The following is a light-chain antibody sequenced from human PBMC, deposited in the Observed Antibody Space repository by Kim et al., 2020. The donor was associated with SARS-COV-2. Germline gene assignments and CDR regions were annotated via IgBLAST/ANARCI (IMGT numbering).Light chain of an antibody. V-gene: IGKV3-15*01. Sequence: VSPGERATLSCRASQSVSSNFAWYQQKPGQAPRLLIYDTSTRATGIPARFSGGGSGTEFTLTISSLQSEDSAVYYCQQHNNWPRTFGQGTKVDIK. CDR2: DTS. CDR1: QSVSSN. CDR3: QQHNNWPRT. J-gene: IGKJ1*01.